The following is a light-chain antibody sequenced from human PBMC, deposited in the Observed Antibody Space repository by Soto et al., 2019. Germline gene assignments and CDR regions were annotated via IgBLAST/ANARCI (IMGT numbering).Light chain of an antibody. V-gene: IGLV2-14*01. CDR2: DVS. CDR1: SSDVGGYNY. Sequence: QSVLTQPASVSGSPGQSITISCTGTSSDVGGYNYVSWYQQHPGKATKLMMYDVSNRPSGVSNRFSGSKSGNTASLTISGLQAEDEADYYFISYSSSSTLLFGGGTKDTVL. J-gene: IGLJ2*01. CDR3: ISYSSSSTLL.